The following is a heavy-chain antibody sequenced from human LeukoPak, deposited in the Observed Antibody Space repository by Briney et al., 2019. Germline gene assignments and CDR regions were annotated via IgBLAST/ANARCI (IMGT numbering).Heavy chain of an antibody. J-gene: IGHJ4*02. CDR2: ISSGGETT. CDR1: GFSFSTSL. V-gene: IGHV3-23*01. Sequence: GGSLRHSCVASGFSFSTSLMGWVRQAPGKGLEWVSAISSGGETTYYADSVKGRFTISRDNSESTLYLRMDSLGADDTAVYYCAKVREAWDYWGQGTQVTVSS. D-gene: IGHD5-24*01. CDR3: AKVREAWDY.